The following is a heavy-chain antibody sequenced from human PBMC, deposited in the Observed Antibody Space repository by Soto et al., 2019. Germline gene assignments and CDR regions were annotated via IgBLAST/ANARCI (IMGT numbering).Heavy chain of an antibody. CDR1: XGPISSHY. CDR3: ARDGREASGMDV. J-gene: IGHJ6*02. D-gene: IGHD1-26*01. CDR2: IYYRGST. V-gene: IGHV4-59*11. Sequence: TLSLTCTVSXGPISSHYWSWVRQAPGKGLEWIGHIYYRGSTSYNPSLRSRSTISVDTSNNQFSLKLNSVTTADTAVYYCARDGREASGMDVWGQGTKVTVSS.